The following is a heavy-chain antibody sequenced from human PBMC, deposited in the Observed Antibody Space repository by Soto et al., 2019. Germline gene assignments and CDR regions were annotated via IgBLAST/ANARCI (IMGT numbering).Heavy chain of an antibody. CDR1: GFTFSSYS. J-gene: IGHJ3*02. D-gene: IGHD3-10*01. V-gene: IGHV3-21*01. Sequence: GSLRLSCAASGFTFSSYSMNWVRQAPGKGLEWVSSISSSSSYIYYADSVKGRFTISRDNAKNSLYLQMNSLRAEDTAVYYCARVLLWFGEWAFDIWGQGTMVTVSS. CDR2: ISSSSSYI. CDR3: ARVLLWFGEWAFDI.